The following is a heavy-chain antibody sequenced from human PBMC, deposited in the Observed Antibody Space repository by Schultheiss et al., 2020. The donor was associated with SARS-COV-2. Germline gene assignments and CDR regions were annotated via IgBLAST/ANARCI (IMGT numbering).Heavy chain of an antibody. J-gene: IGHJ2*01. CDR3: ARLTQWLVLWYFDL. CDR2: IYYSGST. CDR1: GASISSRSYS. V-gene: IGHV4-61*01. D-gene: IGHD6-19*01. Sequence: SQTLSLTCTVSGASISSRSYSWTWIRQPPGKGLEWIGYIYYSGSTNYNPSLKSRVTISVDTSKNQFSLKLSSVTAADTAVYYCARLTQWLVLWYFDLWGRGTLVTVSS.